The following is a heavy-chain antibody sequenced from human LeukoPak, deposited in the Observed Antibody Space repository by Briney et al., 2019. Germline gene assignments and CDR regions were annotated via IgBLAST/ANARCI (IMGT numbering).Heavy chain of an antibody. CDR3: ARDVYRGYSYGTIDY. J-gene: IGHJ4*02. CDR2: IYTSGST. D-gene: IGHD5-18*01. CDR1: GGSISSGSYY. Sequence: SETLSLTCTVSGGSISSGSYYWSWIRQPAGKGLEWIGRIYTSGSTNYNPSLKSRVTISVDTSKNQFSLKLSSVTAADTAVYYCARDVYRGYSYGTIDYWGQGTLVTVSS. V-gene: IGHV4-61*02.